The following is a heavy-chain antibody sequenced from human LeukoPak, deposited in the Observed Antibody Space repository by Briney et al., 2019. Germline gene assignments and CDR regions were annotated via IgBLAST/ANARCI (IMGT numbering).Heavy chain of an antibody. D-gene: IGHD1-26*01. J-gene: IGHJ3*02. CDR2: IYPGDSDT. V-gene: IGHV5-51*01. CDR3: ARQPHRAGGPLRSFDI. CDR1: GYSFTTYW. Sequence: LGESLKISCKTSGYSFTTYWIGWVRQMPGKGLEWMGLIYPGDSDTRYGPSFQGQVTISADRSISTAYLQWNSLKASDTAIYFCARQPHRAGGPLRSFDIWGQGTMVTVSS.